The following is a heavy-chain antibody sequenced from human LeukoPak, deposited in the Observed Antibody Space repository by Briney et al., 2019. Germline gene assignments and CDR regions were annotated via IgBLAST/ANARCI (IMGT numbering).Heavy chain of an antibody. J-gene: IGHJ4*02. CDR3: ARDKSAAAGPTDLYYFDY. V-gene: IGHV1-69*13. D-gene: IGHD6-13*01. Sequence: SVKVSCKASGGTFSSYAISWVRQAPGQGLEWMGGVIPIFGTANYAQKFQGRVTITADESTSTAYMELSSLRSEDTAVYYCARDKSAAAGPTDLYYFDYWGQGTLVTVSS. CDR1: GGTFSSYA. CDR2: VIPIFGTA.